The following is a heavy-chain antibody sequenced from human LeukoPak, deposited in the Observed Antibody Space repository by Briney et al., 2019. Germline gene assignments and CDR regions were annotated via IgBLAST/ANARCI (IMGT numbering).Heavy chain of an antibody. V-gene: IGHV4-34*01. CDR1: GGSISSGGYS. J-gene: IGHJ4*02. CDR2: INHSGST. D-gene: IGHD2-2*01. CDR3: ARASLLSPYCSSTSCPRRPFDC. Sequence: SETLSLTCAVSGGSISSGGYSWSWIRQPPGKGLEWIGEINHSGSTNYNPSLKSRVAISVDTSKNQFSLKLSSVTAADTAVYYCARASLLSPYCSSTSCPRRPFDCWGQGTLVTVSS.